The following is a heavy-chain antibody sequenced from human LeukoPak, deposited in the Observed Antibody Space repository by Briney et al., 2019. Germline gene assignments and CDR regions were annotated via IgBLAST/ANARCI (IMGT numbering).Heavy chain of an antibody. D-gene: IGHD3-22*01. CDR2: IGTAGET. CDR1: GFTFSNYD. J-gene: IGHJ4*02. Sequence: GGSLRLPCAASGFTFSNYDMHWVRQGTGKGLEWVSAIGTAGETYYPGSVKGRFTISRENAKNSLYLQMNSLRAGDTAVYYCARGKLSGDTSGYYAYWGQGTLVTVSS. V-gene: IGHV3-13*01. CDR3: ARGKLSGDTSGYYAY.